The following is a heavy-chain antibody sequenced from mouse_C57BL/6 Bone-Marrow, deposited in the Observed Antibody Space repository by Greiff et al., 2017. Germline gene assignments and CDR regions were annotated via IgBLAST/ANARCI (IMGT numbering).Heavy chain of an antibody. Sequence: QVQLQQPGAELVMPGASVKLSCKASGYTFTSYWMHWVKQRPGQGLEWIGEIDPSDSYTNYNQKFKGKSTLTVDKSSSTAYMQLSSLTSEDSAVYDCAREGTVVSYYFDYWGQGTTLTVSS. CDR1: GYTFTSYW. V-gene: IGHV1-69*01. D-gene: IGHD1-1*01. J-gene: IGHJ2*01. CDR2: IDPSDSYT. CDR3: AREGTVVSYYFDY.